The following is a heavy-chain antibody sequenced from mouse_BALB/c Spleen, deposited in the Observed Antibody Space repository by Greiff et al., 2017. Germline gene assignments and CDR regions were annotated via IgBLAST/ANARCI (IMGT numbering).Heavy chain of an antibody. J-gene: IGHJ2*01. D-gene: IGHD1-1*01. Sequence: EVQGVESGGGLVKPGGSLKLSCAASGFTFSSYAMSWVRQTPEKRLEWVASISSGGSTSYPYSVKGRFTISRDKDRNILYLQMSSLRSEDAAMDYCASGRSSSFFCDYWGQGTTLTVSS. CDR3: ASGRSSSFFCDY. CDR2: ISSGGST. CDR1: GFTFSSYA. V-gene: IGHV5-6-5*01.